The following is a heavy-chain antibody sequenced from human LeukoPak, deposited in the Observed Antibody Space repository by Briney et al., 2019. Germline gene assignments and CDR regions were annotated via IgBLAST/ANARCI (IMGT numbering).Heavy chain of an antibody. Sequence: SVKVSCKASGGTFSSYAISWVRQAPGQGLEWMGRIIPIFGIANYAQRFQGRVTITADKSTSTAYMELSSLRSEDTAVYYCARGFPQLERFDYWGQGTLVTVTS. J-gene: IGHJ4*02. CDR1: GGTFSSYA. CDR3: ARGFPQLERFDY. V-gene: IGHV1-69*04. CDR2: IIPIFGIA. D-gene: IGHD1-1*01.